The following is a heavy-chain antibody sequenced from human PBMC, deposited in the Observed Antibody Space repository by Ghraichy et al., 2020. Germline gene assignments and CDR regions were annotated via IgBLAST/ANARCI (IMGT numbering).Heavy chain of an antibody. V-gene: IGHV1-8*01. CDR3: ARGLLFDYYDSRNYGMDV. J-gene: IGHJ6*02. Sequence: ASVKVSCKASGYTFTSYDINWVRQATGQGLEWMGWMNPNSGNTGYAQKFQGRVTMTRNTSISTAYMELSSLRSEDTAVYYCARGLLFDYYDSRNYGMDVWGQGTTVTVSS. CDR1: GYTFTSYD. D-gene: IGHD3-22*01. CDR2: MNPNSGNT.